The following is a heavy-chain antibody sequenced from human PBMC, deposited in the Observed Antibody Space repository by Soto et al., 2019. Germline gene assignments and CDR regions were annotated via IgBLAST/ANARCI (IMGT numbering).Heavy chain of an antibody. J-gene: IGHJ4*02. CDR2: INPLPTSGST. CDR3: ARDLAAAAY. CDR1: GYIFTNYY. Sequence: QVQLVQSGAEVKKPGASVKVSCKASGYIFTNYYIHWVRQAPGQGLEWMAIINPLPTSGSTNYAQEFQGRLTVTRDTSTSTVYMELSSLRSYDTAIYYCARDLAAAAYWGQGTLVTVSS. D-gene: IGHD6-13*01. V-gene: IGHV1-46*01.